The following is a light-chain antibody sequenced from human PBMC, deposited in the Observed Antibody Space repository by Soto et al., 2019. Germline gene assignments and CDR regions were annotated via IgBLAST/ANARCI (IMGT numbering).Light chain of an antibody. Sequence: QSVLTQPPSASGTPGQRVTISCSGSSSNIGSNYVYWYHQLPGTAPKVLIYRNDQRPSGVPDRFSGSKSGTSASLAISGLRSEDEADYYCAAWDDSLSGVVFGGGTKLTVL. CDR1: SSNIGSNY. CDR3: AAWDDSLSGVV. CDR2: RND. V-gene: IGLV1-47*01. J-gene: IGLJ2*01.